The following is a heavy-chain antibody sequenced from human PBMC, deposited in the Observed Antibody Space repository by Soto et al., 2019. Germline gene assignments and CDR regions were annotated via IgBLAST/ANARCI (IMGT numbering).Heavy chain of an antibody. CDR1: GGSISSSSYY. Sequence: PSETLSLTCTVSGGSISSSSYYWGWIRQPPGKGLEWIGSIYYSGSTYYNPSLKSRVTISVDTSKNQFSLKLSSVTPTDTAVYYCARRSSSSLGSLFDPWGRGILVTVSS. CDR3: ARRSSSSLGSLFDP. V-gene: IGHV4-39*01. J-gene: IGHJ5*02. D-gene: IGHD6-6*01. CDR2: IYYSGST.